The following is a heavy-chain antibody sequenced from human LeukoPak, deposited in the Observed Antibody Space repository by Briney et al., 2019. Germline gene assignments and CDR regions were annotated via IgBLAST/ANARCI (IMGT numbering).Heavy chain of an antibody. CDR2: IILIFGTA. V-gene: IGHV1-69*13. J-gene: IGHJ6*03. Sequence: AAVKVSCKASGGTFSSYAISWVREAPGQGLEWMGGIILIFGTANYAQKFQGRVTITADEYTSTAYMELSSLRSEDTAVYYCARRTGDYYYYYMDVWGKGTTVTVSS. CDR1: GGTFSSYA. CDR3: ARRTGDYYYYYMDV.